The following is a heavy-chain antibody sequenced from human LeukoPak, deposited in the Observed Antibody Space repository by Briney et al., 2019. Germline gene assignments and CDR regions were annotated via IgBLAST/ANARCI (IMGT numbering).Heavy chain of an antibody. CDR3: ARDRSYDFWSGYYAMGHWFDP. J-gene: IGHJ5*02. Sequence: GGSLRLSCAASGFTFSSYAMHWVRQAPGKGLEWVAVISYDGSNKYYADSVKGRFTISRDNSKNTLYLQMGSLRAEDMAVYYCARDRSYDFWSGYYAMGHWFDPWGQGTLVTVSS. V-gene: IGHV3-30*14. D-gene: IGHD3-3*01. CDR1: GFTFSSYA. CDR2: ISYDGSNK.